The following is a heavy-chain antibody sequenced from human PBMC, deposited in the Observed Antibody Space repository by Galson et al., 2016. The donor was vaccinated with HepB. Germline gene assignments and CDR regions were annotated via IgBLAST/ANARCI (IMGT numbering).Heavy chain of an antibody. D-gene: IGHD4-11*01. V-gene: IGHV3-23*01. CDR1: GFTFTTYA. Sequence: SLRLSCAASGFTFTTYAISWVRKAPGKGLEWVSVISASGGRTHYADSVKGRFTISKDNSKNTLYLQTNILRVDDTAIYYCAKDSDQLLPGGAFDYWGQGTLVTVSS. CDR2: ISASGGRT. J-gene: IGHJ4*02. CDR3: AKDSDQLLPGGAFDY.